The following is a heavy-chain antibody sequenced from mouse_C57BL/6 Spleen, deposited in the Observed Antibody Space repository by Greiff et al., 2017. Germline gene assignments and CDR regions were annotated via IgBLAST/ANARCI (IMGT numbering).Heavy chain of an antibody. CDR1: GFTFSSYA. CDR2: ISDGGSYT. CDR3: ARGNYYADY. Sequence: LVESGGGLVKPGGSLKLSCAASGFTFSSYAMSWVRQTPEKRLEWVATISDGGSYTYYPDNVKGRFTISRDNAKNNLYLQMSHLKSEDTAMYYCARGNYYADYWGQGTTLTVSS. V-gene: IGHV5-4*01. D-gene: IGHD2-1*01. J-gene: IGHJ2*01.